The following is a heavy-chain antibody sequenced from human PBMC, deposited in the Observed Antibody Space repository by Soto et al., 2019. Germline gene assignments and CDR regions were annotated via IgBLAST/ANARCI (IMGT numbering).Heavy chain of an antibody. CDR3: ARGPDYYDSSGYPFYYYYGMDV. V-gene: IGHV1-69*13. Sequence: ASVKVSCKASGGTFSSYAISWVRQAPGQGLEWMGGIIPIFGTANYAQKFQGRVTITADESTSTAYMELSSLRSEDTAVYYCARGPDYYDSSGYPFYYYYGMDVWGQGTTVTVSS. D-gene: IGHD3-22*01. CDR1: GGTFSSYA. J-gene: IGHJ6*02. CDR2: IIPIFGTA.